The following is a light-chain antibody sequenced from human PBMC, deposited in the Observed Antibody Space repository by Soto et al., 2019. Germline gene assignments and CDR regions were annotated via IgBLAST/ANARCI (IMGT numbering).Light chain of an antibody. J-gene: IGLJ1*01. V-gene: IGLV2-23*01. CDR3: CSYAHNDTPNYV. Sequence: QSVLTQPASVSGSPGQSINVSCTGASSDVANDKFVSWYQQHPGKAPKLMIYEGTKRPSGVSDRFSASKSGDTASLTISGLQAEDDADYYCCSYAHNDTPNYVFGPGTKVTV. CDR1: SSDVANDKF. CDR2: EGT.